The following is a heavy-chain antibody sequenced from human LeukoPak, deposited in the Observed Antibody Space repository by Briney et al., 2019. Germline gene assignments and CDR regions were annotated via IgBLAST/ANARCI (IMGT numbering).Heavy chain of an antibody. V-gene: IGHV3-48*01. CDR2: ISSSSTI. CDR1: GFTFSSYS. Sequence: PGGSLRLSCAASGFTFSSYSMTWVRQAPGKGLEWVSYISSSSTIYYADSVKGRFTISRDNAKNSLYLQMNSLRAEDTAVYYCARDLSPGSCFDYWGQGTLVTVSS. D-gene: IGHD1-26*01. CDR3: ARDLSPGSCFDY. J-gene: IGHJ4*02.